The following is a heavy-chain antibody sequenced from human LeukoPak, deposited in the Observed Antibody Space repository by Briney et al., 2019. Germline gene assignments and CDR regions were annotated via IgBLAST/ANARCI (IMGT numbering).Heavy chain of an antibody. CDR3: ARVPLSDTSGRYYAH. Sequence: ASVKVSCKTSGYTFTNYGMHWVRQAPRQSPEWMGWINTGNGNTKSSQKFQDRVTLTRDTSASTAYMELNSLSSEGTAVYYCARVPLSDTSGRYYAHWGQGTLVTVSS. J-gene: IGHJ1*01. D-gene: IGHD3-10*01. CDR2: INTGNGNT. CDR1: GYTFTNYG. V-gene: IGHV1-3*04.